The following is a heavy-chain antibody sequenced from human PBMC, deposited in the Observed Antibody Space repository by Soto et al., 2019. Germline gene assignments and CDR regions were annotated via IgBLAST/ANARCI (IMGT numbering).Heavy chain of an antibody. Sequence: SQTLSLTCAITGDSVSSNSAGWSWVRQSPSRGLEWLGRTYYRSKWYYEYAVSVRGRITINPDTSKNQYSLQLNSVTPEDTAVYFCARGEQYSGRIFDYWGQGTLVSVS. CDR2: TYYRSKWYY. J-gene: IGHJ4*01. CDR3: ARGEQYSGRIFDY. D-gene: IGHD1-26*01. CDR1: GDSVSSNSAG. V-gene: IGHV6-1*01.